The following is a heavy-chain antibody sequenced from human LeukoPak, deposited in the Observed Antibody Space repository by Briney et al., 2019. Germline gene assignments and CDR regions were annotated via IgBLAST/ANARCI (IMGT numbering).Heavy chain of an antibody. Sequence: GASVKVSCKASGYTFTGYYMHWVRQAPGQGLEWMGWINPDIGATNYAQKFQGRVTMTRDTSIVTAYMELGRLGSDDTAVYYCAVNQVDGTGIFDPWGQGTLVTVSS. CDR3: AVNQVDGTGIFDP. D-gene: IGHD1-14*01. CDR2: INPDIGAT. V-gene: IGHV1-2*02. J-gene: IGHJ5*02. CDR1: GYTFTGYY.